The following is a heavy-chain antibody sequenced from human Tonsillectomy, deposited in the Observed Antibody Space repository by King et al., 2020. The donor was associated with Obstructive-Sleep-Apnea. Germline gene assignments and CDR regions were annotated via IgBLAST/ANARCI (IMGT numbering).Heavy chain of an antibody. CDR3: ALAVGVVSLYGMDV. Sequence: VQLVQSVAEVKKPGSSVKVSCKASGGTFSKYGISWVRQAPGQGLEWMGAIIPILGIANYAQKFQGRVTITADKSTSTAYMELSSLRSEDTAVYYCALAVGVVSLYGMDVWVQGTTVTVSS. V-gene: IGHV1-69*09. CDR1: GGTFSKYG. J-gene: IGHJ6*02. D-gene: IGHD3-3*01. CDR2: IIPILGIA.